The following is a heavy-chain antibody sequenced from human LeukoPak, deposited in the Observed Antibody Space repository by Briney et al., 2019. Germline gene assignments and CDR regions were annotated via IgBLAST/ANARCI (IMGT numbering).Heavy chain of an antibody. J-gene: IGHJ4*02. CDR3: ARQAFDDYVWGSYRYDIDY. CDR2: IYYSGST. Sequence: SETLSLTCTVPGGSISSYYWSWIRQPPGKGLEWIGYIYYSGSTNYNPSLKSRVTISVDTSKNQFSLKLSSVTAADTAVYYCARQAFDDYVWGSYRYDIDYWGQGTLVTVSS. CDR1: GGSISSYY. V-gene: IGHV4-59*08. D-gene: IGHD3-16*02.